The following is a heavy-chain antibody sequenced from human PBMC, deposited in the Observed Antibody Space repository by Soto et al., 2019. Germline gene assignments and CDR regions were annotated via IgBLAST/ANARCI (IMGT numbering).Heavy chain of an antibody. V-gene: IGHV3-48*01. CDR2: ISSSSSTI. CDR3: ARDNLLLTVTTGYYGMDV. CDR1: GFTFSSYS. D-gene: IGHD4-17*01. Sequence: GGSLRLSCAASGFTFSSYSMNWVRQAPGKGLEWVSYISSSSSTIYYADSVKGRFTISRDNAKNSLYLQMNSLRAEDTAVYYCARDNLLLTVTTGYYGMDVWGQGTKVTVSS. J-gene: IGHJ6*02.